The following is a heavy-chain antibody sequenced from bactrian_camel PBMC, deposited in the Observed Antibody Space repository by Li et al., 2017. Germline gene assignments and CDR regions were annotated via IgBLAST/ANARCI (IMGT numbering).Heavy chain of an antibody. D-gene: IGHD4*01. V-gene: IGHV3S53*01. CDR3: AADELVTRLKGLQTCDPNHYDYPD. CDR2: LDSVGSI. J-gene: IGHJ4*01. CDR1: RDLYSTDC. Sequence: HVQLVESGGGSVQIGGSLRLSCVVSRDLYSTDCTAWFRQAPGKEREGVAVLDSVGSINYADSVKGRFTISQDNAKNTWYLQMNSLKPEDSAMYYCAADELVTRLKGLQTCDPNHYDYPDWGQGTQVTVS.